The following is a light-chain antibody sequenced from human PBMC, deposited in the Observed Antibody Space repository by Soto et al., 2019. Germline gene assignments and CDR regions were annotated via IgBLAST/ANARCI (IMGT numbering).Light chain of an antibody. CDR2: AAS. CDR1: KSITTY. CDR3: QQIYSAPRT. V-gene: IGKV1-39*01. Sequence: DIQMTQSPSSLSASVGDRVTITCRASKSITTYLNWYRQKPGKAHKLLIYAASSLQSGVPSRFSGSGSETEFTLSNSSQQPEDCASYFCQQIYSAPRTIGGGTKVDSK. J-gene: IGKJ4*01.